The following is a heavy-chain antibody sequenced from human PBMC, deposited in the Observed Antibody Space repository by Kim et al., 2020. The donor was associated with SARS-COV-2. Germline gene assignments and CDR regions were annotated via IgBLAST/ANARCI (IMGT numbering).Heavy chain of an antibody. CDR1: GGSISSSSYY. CDR2: IYYSRST. V-gene: IGHV4-39*01. D-gene: IGHD2-15*01. Sequence: SETLSLTCTVSGGSISSSSYYWGWIRQPPGKGLEWIGSIYYSRSTYYNPSLKSRVTISVDTSKNQFSLKLSSVTAADTAVYYCASSGRVVAAKDHDAFDIWGQGTMVTVSS. CDR3: ASSGRVVAAKDHDAFDI. J-gene: IGHJ3*02.